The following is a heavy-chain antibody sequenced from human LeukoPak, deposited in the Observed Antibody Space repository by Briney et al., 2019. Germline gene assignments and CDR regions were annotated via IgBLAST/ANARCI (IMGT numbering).Heavy chain of an antibody. Sequence: ASVKVSCKASGYTFTGYYMHWVRQAPGQGLEWMGWINPNSGGTNYAQKFQGRVTITRDTSISTAYMELSRLRSDDTAVYYCARDCSGGSCYSAFDYWGQGTLVTVSS. D-gene: IGHD2-15*01. CDR1: GYTFTGYY. J-gene: IGHJ4*02. CDR3: ARDCSGGSCYSAFDY. V-gene: IGHV1-2*02. CDR2: INPNSGGT.